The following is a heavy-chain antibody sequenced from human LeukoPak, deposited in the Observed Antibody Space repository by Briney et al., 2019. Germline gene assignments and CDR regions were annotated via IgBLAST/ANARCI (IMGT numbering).Heavy chain of an antibody. D-gene: IGHD3-10*01. V-gene: IGHV3-23*01. CDR3: AKDSPRCYYGSGGYYYDY. Sequence: PGGSLRLSCAASGFTFSSNAMSWVRQAPGKGLEWVSAISGSGGTTYYADSVKGRFTISRDNSKHTLYLQMNSLTPEDPAVYYCAKDSPRCYYGSGGYYYDYWGQGTLVTVSS. CDR1: GFTFSSNA. CDR2: ISGSGGTT. J-gene: IGHJ4*02.